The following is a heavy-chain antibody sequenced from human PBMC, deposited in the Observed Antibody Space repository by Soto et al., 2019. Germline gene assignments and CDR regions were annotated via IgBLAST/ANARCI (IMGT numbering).Heavy chain of an antibody. J-gene: IGHJ6*02. CDR3: ARGGLRDDSRSYYMLRRHYYYCYGMDV. V-gene: IGHV1-18*04. CDR2: ISAYNGNT. D-gene: IGHD3-22*01. CDR1: GYTFTSYG. Sequence: ASVKVSCKASGYTFTSYGISWVRQAPGQGLEWMGWISAYNGNTNYAQKLQGRVTMTTDTSTSTAYMELRSLRSDDTAVYYCARGGLRDDSRSYYMLRRHYYYCYGMDVWGQGTTVTVSS.